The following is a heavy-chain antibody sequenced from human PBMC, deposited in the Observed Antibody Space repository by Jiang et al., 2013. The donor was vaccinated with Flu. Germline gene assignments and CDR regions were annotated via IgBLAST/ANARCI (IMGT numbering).Heavy chain of an antibody. CDR2: ISYDERNK. V-gene: IGHV3-30*01. CDR3: ARDRYDFWTGYKSYFDS. J-gene: IGHJ4*02. Sequence: GVVQPGRSLRLSRAASGFSFSSYALHWVRQAPGKGLEWVAVISYDERNKYYADSVKGRFTISRDSSKNTLYLQMNSLRAEDTAVYYCARDRYDFWTGYKSYFDSWGQGTLVTVSS. D-gene: IGHD3-3*01. CDR1: GFSFSSYA.